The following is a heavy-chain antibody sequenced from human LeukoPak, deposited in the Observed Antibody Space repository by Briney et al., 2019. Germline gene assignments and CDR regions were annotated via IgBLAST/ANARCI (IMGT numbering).Heavy chain of an antibody. CDR3: ARGFSSSWVFDY. CDR1: GFTFSSYG. V-gene: IGHV3-33*01. Sequence: GRSLRLSCAASGFTFSSYGMHWVRKAPGKGLEWVAIIWYDGSNTYYADSVKGRFTISRDNSKNTLYLQMNSLRAEDTAVYYCARGFSSSWVFDYWGQGTLVTVSS. J-gene: IGHJ4*02. CDR2: IWYDGSNT. D-gene: IGHD6-13*01.